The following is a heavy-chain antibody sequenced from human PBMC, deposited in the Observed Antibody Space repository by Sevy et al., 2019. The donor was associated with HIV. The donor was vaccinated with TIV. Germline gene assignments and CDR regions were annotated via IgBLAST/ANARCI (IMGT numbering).Heavy chain of an antibody. J-gene: IGHJ3*02. CDR3: ARGATTVVTPSFAFDI. CDR2: INPNSGGK. D-gene: IGHD4-17*01. V-gene: IGHV1-2*02. CDR1: GYTFTGYY. Sequence: ASVKVSCKASGYTFTGYYMHWVRQAPGQGLEWMGWINPNSGGKSYAQTFQGRVTMTRDTSISTAYMELSRLRSDDTAVYYCARGATTVVTPSFAFDIWGQGTMVTVSS.